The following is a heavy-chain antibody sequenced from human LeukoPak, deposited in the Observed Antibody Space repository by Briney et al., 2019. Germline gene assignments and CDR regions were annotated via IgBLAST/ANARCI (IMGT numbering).Heavy chain of an antibody. V-gene: IGHV3-23*01. CDR2: ISGSGGST. CDR3: AKEEMYYYDSSGYYYVRHFDY. Sequence: GGSLRLSCAASGFTFSNSAMSWVRQAPGKGLEWVSAISGSGGSTYYADSVKGRFTISRDNSKNTLYLQMNSLRAEDTAVYYCAKEEMYYYDSSGYYYVRHFDYWGQGTLVTVSS. CDR1: GFTFSNSA. D-gene: IGHD3-22*01. J-gene: IGHJ4*02.